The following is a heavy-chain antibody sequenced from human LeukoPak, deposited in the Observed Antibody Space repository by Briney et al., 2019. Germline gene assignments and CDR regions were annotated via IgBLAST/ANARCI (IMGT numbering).Heavy chain of an antibody. J-gene: IGHJ4*02. CDR1: GYSFTSYW. D-gene: IGHD3-22*01. CDR2: IYPGDSDT. Sequence: GESLKISCRGSGYSFTSYWIGWVRQMPGKGLEWMGIIYPGDSDTRYSPSFQGQVTISADKSISTACLQWSSLKASDTAMYYCARPSSGYLYYFDYWGQGTLVTVSS. V-gene: IGHV5-51*01. CDR3: ARPSSGYLYYFDY.